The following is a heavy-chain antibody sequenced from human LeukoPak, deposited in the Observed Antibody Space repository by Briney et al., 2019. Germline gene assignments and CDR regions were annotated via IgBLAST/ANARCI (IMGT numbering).Heavy chain of an antibody. CDR3: ARSWQQLVFYFDY. V-gene: IGHV3-33*01. CDR1: GFSFSAYG. Sequence: GTSLRLSCAASGFSFSAYGMHWVRQAPGKGVECVAVIWYDGSRESYTASVQGRFTISRDNYKNTLYLQMNSLRGEDTAVYYCARSWQQLVFYFDYGGQGTLVTVSS. D-gene: IGHD6-13*01. CDR2: IWYDGSRE. J-gene: IGHJ4*02.